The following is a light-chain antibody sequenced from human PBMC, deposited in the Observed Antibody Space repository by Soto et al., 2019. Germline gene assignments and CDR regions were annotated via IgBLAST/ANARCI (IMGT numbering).Light chain of an antibody. CDR2: GTS. V-gene: IGKV3-20*01. CDR1: QSVTSNY. CDR3: QQYGSSPLT. Sequence: EIVLTQSPGTLSLSPGDRATLSCRASQSVTSNYLAWYQQRPGQAPRLVIFGTSSRATGIPDRFSGRGSGTHFTLTISRLEPEDFAVYYCQQYGSSPLTFXGGTKVDIK. J-gene: IGKJ4*01.